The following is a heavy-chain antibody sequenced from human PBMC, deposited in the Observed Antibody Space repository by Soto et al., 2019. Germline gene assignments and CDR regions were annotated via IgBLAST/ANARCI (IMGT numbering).Heavy chain of an antibody. CDR1: GFTFRNNG. Sequence: SLRLSCAGSGFTFRNNGMHWVRQAPGKGLEWVAFISYDASDIFYADSVKGRFTISRDNSKNTLYLQMNSLRAEDTAVYYCARDIGWSIAAAGHYGMDVWGQGTTVTVSS. CDR2: ISYDASDI. J-gene: IGHJ6*02. CDR3: ARDIGWSIAAAGHYGMDV. D-gene: IGHD6-13*01. V-gene: IGHV3-30*03.